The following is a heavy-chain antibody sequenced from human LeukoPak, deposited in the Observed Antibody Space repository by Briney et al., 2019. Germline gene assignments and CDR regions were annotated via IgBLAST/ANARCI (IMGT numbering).Heavy chain of an antibody. CDR3: ARHVGISF. CDR2: IREDGTEK. Sequence: PGGSLRLSCTASGFTFSGAWMTWVRQAPGKGLEWVANIREDGTEKNYVDSVKGRFTISRDNAKNSLFPQSNLRDDDTAIYYCARHVGISFWGQGTLVTVSS. D-gene: IGHD7-27*01. CDR1: GFTFSGAW. J-gene: IGHJ4*02. V-gene: IGHV3-7*01.